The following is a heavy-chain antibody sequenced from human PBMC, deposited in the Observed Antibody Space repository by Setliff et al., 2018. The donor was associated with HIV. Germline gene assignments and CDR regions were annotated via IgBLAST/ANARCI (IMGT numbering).Heavy chain of an antibody. CDR2: IDPDRGDT. CDR3: AWGTQRPIDS. J-gene: IGHJ4*02. Sequence: VKVSCKVSGYTFPDYYMQWVRQAPGKGLEWMGLIDPDRGDTVYAEKFQGRVTITADRSIDIAYMKLTSLRSEDTAMYFCAWGTQRPIDSWGQGTLVTVSS. CDR1: GYTFPDYY. V-gene: IGHV1-69-2*01. D-gene: IGHD3-16*01.